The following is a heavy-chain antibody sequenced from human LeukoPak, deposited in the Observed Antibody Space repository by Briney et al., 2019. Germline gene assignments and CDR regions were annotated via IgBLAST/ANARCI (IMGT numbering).Heavy chain of an antibody. V-gene: IGHV4-4*02. CDR3: ARVVVVVPAAWGMDV. Sequence: SGTLSLTCAVSGGSISSSNWWSWVRQPPGKGLEWIGEIYHSGSTNYNPSLKSRVTISVDKSKNQFSLKLSSVTAADTAVYYCARVVVVVPAAWGMDVWGQGTTVTVSS. CDR1: GGSISSSNW. D-gene: IGHD2-2*01. CDR2: IYHSGST. J-gene: IGHJ6*02.